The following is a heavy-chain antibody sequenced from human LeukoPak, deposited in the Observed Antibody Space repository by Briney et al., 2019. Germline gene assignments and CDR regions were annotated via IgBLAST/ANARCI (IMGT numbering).Heavy chain of an antibody. CDR2: IYPGDSDP. V-gene: IGHV5-51*01. CDR3: ARHGVGYCSGGSCVLDY. D-gene: IGHD2-15*01. J-gene: IGHJ4*02. CDR1: GYTFTNYW. Sequence: GESLKISCKGSGYTFTNYWIGWVRQMPGRGLEWMGIIYPGDSDPRYSPSFQGQVTISADKSMSTAYLQWSSLKASDTAMYYCARHGVGYCSGGSCVLDYWGQGTLVTVSS.